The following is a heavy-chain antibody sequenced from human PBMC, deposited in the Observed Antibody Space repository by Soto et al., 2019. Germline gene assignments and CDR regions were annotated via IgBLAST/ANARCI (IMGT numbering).Heavy chain of an antibody. D-gene: IGHD6-19*01. V-gene: IGHV3-23*01. CDR1: GFTFSSYA. CDR3: ASRSSGWSFDY. Sequence: EVQLLESGGGLVQPGGSLRLSCAASGFTFSSYAMNWVRQAPGKGLEWVSVISGSGDSTYYADSVKGRFTISRDNSKNTMYLRMNSLRAEDTAVYYCASRSSGWSFDYWGQGTLVTVSS. CDR2: ISGSGDST. J-gene: IGHJ4*02.